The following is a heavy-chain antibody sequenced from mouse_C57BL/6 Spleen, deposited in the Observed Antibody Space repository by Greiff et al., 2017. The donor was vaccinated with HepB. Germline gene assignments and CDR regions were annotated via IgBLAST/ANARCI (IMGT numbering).Heavy chain of an antibody. CDR3: ASPVGRRYFDV. D-gene: IGHD6-1*01. V-gene: IGHV1-22*01. CDR2: INPNNGGT. CDR1: GYTFTDYN. Sequence: VHVKQSGPELVKPGASVKMSCKASGYTFTDYNMHWVKQSHGKSLEWIGYINPNNGGTSYNQKFKGKATLTVNKSSSTAYIELRSLTSEDSAVYYCASPVGRRYFDVWGTGTTVTVSS. J-gene: IGHJ1*03.